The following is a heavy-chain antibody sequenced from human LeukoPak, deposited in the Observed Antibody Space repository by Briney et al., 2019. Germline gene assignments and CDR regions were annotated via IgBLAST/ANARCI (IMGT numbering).Heavy chain of an antibody. J-gene: IGHJ4*02. CDR3: ATGGYYIDY. V-gene: IGHV3-15*01. CDR1: GFTFSNAW. CDR2: IKSKVDGGTT. Sequence: GGSLRLSCAASGFTFSNAWMNWVRQAPGKGLEWVDRIKSKVDGGTTDYAVPGKGRFTISRDDSQNTVYLQMDSLKTEDTAVYYCATGGYYIDYWGQGTLVTVSS.